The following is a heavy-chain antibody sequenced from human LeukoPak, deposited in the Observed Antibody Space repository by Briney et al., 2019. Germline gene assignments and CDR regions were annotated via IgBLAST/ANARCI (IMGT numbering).Heavy chain of an antibody. V-gene: IGHV1-69*05. J-gene: IGHJ5*02. Sequence: SVKVSCKASGGTFSSYAISWVRQAPGQGLEWMGGIIPIFGTANYAQKFQGRVTITTDESTSTAYMELSSLRSEDTAVYYCARAERFLEGWGGSWFDPWGQGTLVTVSS. CDR3: ARAERFLEGWGGSWFDP. CDR1: GGTFSSYA. D-gene: IGHD3-3*01. CDR2: IIPIFGTA.